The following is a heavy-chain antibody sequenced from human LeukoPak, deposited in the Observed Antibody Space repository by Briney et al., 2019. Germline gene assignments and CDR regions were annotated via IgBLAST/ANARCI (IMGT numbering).Heavy chain of an antibody. CDR1: GYTFTSYD. Sequence: ASVKVSCKASGYTFTSYDINWVRQATGQGLEWMGWMNPNSGNTGYAQKFQGRVTMTRNTSISTAYMELSSLRSEDTAVYYCARTNHCSSTSCYGHWFDPWGQGTLVTVSS. D-gene: IGHD2-2*01. CDR3: ARTNHCSSTSCYGHWFDP. V-gene: IGHV1-8*01. CDR2: MNPNSGNT. J-gene: IGHJ5*02.